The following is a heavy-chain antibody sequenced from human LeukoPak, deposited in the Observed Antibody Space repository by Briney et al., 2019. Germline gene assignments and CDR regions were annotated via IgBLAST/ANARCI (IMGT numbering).Heavy chain of an antibody. J-gene: IGHJ4*02. CDR1: GGSISSYY. V-gene: IGHV4-59*08. D-gene: IGHD5/OR15-5a*01. Sequence: PSETLSLTCTVSGGSISSYYWSWIRQPPGKGLEWIGYIYYSGSTNYNPSLKSRVTISVDTSKNQFSLKLSSVTAADTAVYYCARHKPVSPFDYWGQGTLVTVSS. CDR2: IYYSGST. CDR3: ARHKPVSPFDY.